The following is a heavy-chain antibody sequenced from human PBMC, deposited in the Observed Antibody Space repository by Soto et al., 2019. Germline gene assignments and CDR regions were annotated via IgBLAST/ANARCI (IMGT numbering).Heavy chain of an antibody. V-gene: IGHV4-39*01. CDR3: ARPGSVAGWYYFDY. D-gene: IGHD6-19*01. J-gene: IGHJ4*02. CDR2: ISYSGST. Sequence: QLQLQESGPGLMKPSETLSLTCTVSGGSISSSGYYWGWIRQPPGKGLEWIASISYSGSTYYHPSLKSRITISVDTSKNQFSLKLKSVTASDTALYYCARPGSVAGWYYFDYWGQGTLVIVSS. CDR1: GGSISSSGYY.